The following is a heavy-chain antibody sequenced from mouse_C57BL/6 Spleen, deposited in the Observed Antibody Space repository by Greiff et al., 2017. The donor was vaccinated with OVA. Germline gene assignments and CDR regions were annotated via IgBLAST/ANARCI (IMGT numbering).Heavy chain of an antibody. CDR1: GYTFTSYG. CDR3: ANDGYYGLFAY. D-gene: IGHD2-3*01. V-gene: IGHV1-81*01. Sequence: QVQLKESGAELARPGASVKLSCKASGYTFTSYGISWVKQRTGQGLEWIGEIYPRSGNTYYNEKFKGKATLTADKSSSTAYMELRSLTSEDSAVYFCANDGYYGLFAYWGQGTLVTVSA. J-gene: IGHJ3*01. CDR2: IYPRSGNT.